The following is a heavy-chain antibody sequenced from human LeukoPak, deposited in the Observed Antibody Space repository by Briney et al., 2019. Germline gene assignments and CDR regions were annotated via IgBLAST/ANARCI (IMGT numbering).Heavy chain of an antibody. CDR3: ASSSGWYRLDL. Sequence: GGSLGLSCAASGFTFSSYSMNWVRQAPGKGLEWVSSISSSSSYIYYADSVKGRFTISRDNAKNSLYLQMNSLRAEDTAVYYCASSSGWYRLDLWGRGTLVTVSS. D-gene: IGHD6-19*01. J-gene: IGHJ2*01. CDR1: GFTFSSYS. CDR2: ISSSSSYI. V-gene: IGHV3-21*01.